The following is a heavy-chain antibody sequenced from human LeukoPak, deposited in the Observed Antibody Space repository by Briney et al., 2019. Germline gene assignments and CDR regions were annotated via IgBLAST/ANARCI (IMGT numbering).Heavy chain of an antibody. V-gene: IGHV4-61*03. CDR2: INYSGST. Sequence: SETLSLTCTVSGGSFSSGSYYWTWIRQPPGRGLEWFGYINYSGSTHYNPSLKSRVTKSVDTSKNHYSLKLNSVTAEDTAVYYCARRSSDWFDPWGQGTIVTVPS. J-gene: IGHJ5*02. CDR3: ARRSSDWFDP. D-gene: IGHD1-26*01. CDR1: GGSFSSGSYY.